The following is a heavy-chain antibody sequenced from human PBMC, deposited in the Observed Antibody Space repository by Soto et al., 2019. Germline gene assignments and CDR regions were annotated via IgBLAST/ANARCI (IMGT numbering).Heavy chain of an antibody. D-gene: IGHD6-13*01. CDR1: GFTFSSYA. CDR2: ISGSGGST. CDR3: AKDLDSWTPGLVDY. Sequence: GGSLRLSCTASGFTFSSYAMSWVRQAPGKGLEWVSAISGSGGSTYYADSVKGRFTISRDNSKNTLYLQMNSLRAGDTAVYYCAKDLDSWTPGLVDYWGQGTMVTVSS. J-gene: IGHJ4*02. V-gene: IGHV3-23*01.